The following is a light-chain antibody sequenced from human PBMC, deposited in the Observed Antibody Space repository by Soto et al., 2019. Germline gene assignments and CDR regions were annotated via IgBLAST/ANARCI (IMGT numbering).Light chain of an antibody. Sequence: QSALTQPASVSGSPGQSITISCTGTSSDVANYNHVSWYQQYLGKAPKLMICEVSNRPSGVSNRFSGSKSGNTASLTISGLQAEDEGDYYCSSYAGSSNVFGTGTKLTVL. CDR2: EVS. J-gene: IGLJ1*01. V-gene: IGLV2-14*01. CDR1: SSDVANYNH. CDR3: SSYAGSSNV.